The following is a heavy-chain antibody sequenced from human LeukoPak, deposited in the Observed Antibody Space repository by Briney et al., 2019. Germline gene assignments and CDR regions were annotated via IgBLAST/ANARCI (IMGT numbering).Heavy chain of an antibody. D-gene: IGHD6-13*01. J-gene: IGHJ4*02. V-gene: IGHV4-59*01. CDR3: ARGNAAAAPPSFDY. CDR2: IYYSGST. CDR1: GGSISSYY. Sequence: SETLSLTCTVSGGSISSYYWSWIRQPPGKGLEWIGYIYYSGSTNYNPSLKSRVTISVDTSKNQFSLRLSSVTAADTAVYYCARGNAAAAPPSFDYWGQGTLVTVSS.